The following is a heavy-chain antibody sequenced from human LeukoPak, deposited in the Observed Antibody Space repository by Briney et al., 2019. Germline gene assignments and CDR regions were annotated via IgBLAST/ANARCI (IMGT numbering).Heavy chain of an antibody. CDR2: ISSSSSTI. J-gene: IGHJ6*03. Sequence: PGGSLRLSCAASGFTFSSYSMNWVRQAPGKGLEWVSYISSSSSTIYYADSVKGRFTISRDNAKNSLYLQMNSLRAEDTAVYYRARDTLQVYGGYYYYMDVWGKGTTVTVSS. CDR3: ARDTLQVYGGYYYYMDV. D-gene: IGHD5/OR15-5a*01. V-gene: IGHV3-48*01. CDR1: GFTFSSYS.